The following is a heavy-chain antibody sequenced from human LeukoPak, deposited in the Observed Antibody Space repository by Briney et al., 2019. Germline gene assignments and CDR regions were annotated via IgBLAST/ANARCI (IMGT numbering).Heavy chain of an antibody. D-gene: IGHD3-10*01. CDR1: GFTFSSYS. CDR3: ARDGDYYGSGSYSPIDSRGSFDI. J-gene: IGHJ3*02. V-gene: IGHV3-21*01. Sequence: GGSLRLSCAASGFTFSSYSMNWVRQAPGKGLEWVSSISSSSSYIYYADSVKGRFTISRDNAKNSLYLQMNSLRAEDTAVYYCARDGDYYGSGSYSPIDSRGSFDIWGQGTMVTVSS. CDR2: ISSSSSYI.